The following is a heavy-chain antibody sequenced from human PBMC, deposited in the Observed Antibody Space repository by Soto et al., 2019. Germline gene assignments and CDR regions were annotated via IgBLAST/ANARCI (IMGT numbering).Heavy chain of an antibody. J-gene: IGHJ4*02. CDR1: GGSISSSSYY. Sequence: SETLSLTCTVSGGSISSSSYYWGWIRQPPGKGLEWIGNVYYNGNTFYTPSLKSRLTISVDTSNNQFSLRLKSVTAADTALYYCARLSGTYNDRYFDFWGQGVLVTVSS. V-gene: IGHV4-39*01. CDR3: ARLSGTYNDRYFDF. D-gene: IGHD1-26*01. CDR2: VYYNGNT.